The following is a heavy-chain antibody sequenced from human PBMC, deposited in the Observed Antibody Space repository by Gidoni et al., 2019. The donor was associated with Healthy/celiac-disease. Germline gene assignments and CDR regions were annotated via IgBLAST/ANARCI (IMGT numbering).Heavy chain of an antibody. CDR3: ASATGDCGGDCYPDY. Sequence: QVQLVQSGAEVKKPGASVKVSCKASGYTFTGHYMHWVRQAPGQGLEWMGWINPNSGGTNYAQKFQGRVTMTRDTSISTAYMELSRLRSDDTAVYYCASATGDCGGDCYPDYWGQGTLVTVSS. J-gene: IGHJ4*02. CDR2: INPNSGGT. D-gene: IGHD2-21*02. V-gene: IGHV1-2*02. CDR1: GYTFTGHY.